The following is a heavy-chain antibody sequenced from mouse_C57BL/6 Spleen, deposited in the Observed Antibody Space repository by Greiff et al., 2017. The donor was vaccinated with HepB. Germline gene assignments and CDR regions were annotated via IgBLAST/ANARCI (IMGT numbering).Heavy chain of an antibody. CDR1: GFTFSDYY. J-gene: IGHJ1*03. Sequence: EVQLVESGGGLVQPGGSLKLSCAASGFTFSDYYMYWVRQTPEKRLEWVAYISNGGGSTYYPDTVKGRFTISRDNAKNTLYLQMSRLKSEDTAMYYCARQTGRGYFDVWGTGTTVTVSS. D-gene: IGHD4-1*01. CDR2: ISNGGGST. CDR3: ARQTGRGYFDV. V-gene: IGHV5-12*01.